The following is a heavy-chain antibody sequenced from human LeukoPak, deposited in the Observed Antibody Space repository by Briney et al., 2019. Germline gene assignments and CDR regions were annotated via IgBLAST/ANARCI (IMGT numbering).Heavy chain of an antibody. D-gene: IGHD4-17*01. V-gene: IGHV3-21*01. CDR1: GFTFSSYS. J-gene: IGHJ3*02. CDR3: ARAFCSGDYRQDDAFDI. Sequence: GSLRLSCAAPGFTFSSYSMNWVRQAPGKGLEWVSSISSSSSYIYYADSVKGRFTISRDNAKNSLYLQMNSLRAEDTAVYYCARAFCSGDYRQDDAFDICGQATMVTVSS. CDR2: ISSSSSYI.